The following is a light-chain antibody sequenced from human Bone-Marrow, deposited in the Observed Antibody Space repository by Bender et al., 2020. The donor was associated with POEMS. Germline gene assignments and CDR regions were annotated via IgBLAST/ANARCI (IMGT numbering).Light chain of an antibody. V-gene: IGLV1-44*01. CDR2: SND. J-gene: IGLJ1*01. CDR3: ASWDDSLNDDNYV. Sequence: QSVLTQPPSASGAPGQRVTISCSGNSSNIGSETVNWYQQVPGAAPKLLIFSNDQRPSGVPDRFSASKSGNSASLAIRGLQSEDEADYYCASWDDSLNDDNYVFGTGTKVTVL. CDR1: SSNIGSET.